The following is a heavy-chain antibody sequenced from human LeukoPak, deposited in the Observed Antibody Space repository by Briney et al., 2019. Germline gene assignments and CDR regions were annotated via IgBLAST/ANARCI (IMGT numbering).Heavy chain of an antibody. V-gene: IGHV4-59*12. CDR2: IYYSGST. CDR1: GGSISSYY. D-gene: IGHD2-2*01. J-gene: IGHJ4*02. CDR3: ARVGRSTQNY. Sequence: PSETLSLTCTVSGGSISSYYWSWIRQPPGKGLGWIGYIYYSGSTNYNPSLKSRVTISVDTSKNQFSLKLSSVTAADTAVYYCARVGRSTQNYWGQGTLVTVSS.